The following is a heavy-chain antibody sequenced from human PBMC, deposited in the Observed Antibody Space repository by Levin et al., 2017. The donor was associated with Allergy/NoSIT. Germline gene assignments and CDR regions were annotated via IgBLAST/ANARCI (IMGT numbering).Heavy chain of an antibody. Sequence: SETLSLTCTVSGGSISSYYWSWIRQPPGKGLEWIGYIYYSGSTNYNPSLKSRVTISVDTSKNQFSLKLSSVTAADTAVYYCARREVEFDYWGQGTLVTVSS. V-gene: IGHV4-59*01. CDR2: IYYSGST. J-gene: IGHJ4*02. D-gene: IGHD1-26*01. CDR1: GGSISSYY. CDR3: ARREVEFDY.